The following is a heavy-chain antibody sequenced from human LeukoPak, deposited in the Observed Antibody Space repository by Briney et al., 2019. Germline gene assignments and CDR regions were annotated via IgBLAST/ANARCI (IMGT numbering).Heavy chain of an antibody. D-gene: IGHD2-2*01. J-gene: IGHJ4*02. CDR3: AKAPCSSTSCYPLDY. CDR2: ISGSGGST. V-gene: IGHV3-23*01. CDR1: GFTFSSYS. Sequence: GGSLRLSCAASGFTFSSYSMNWVRQAPGKGLEWVSAISGSGGSTYYADSVKGRFTISRDNSKNTLYLQMNSLRAEDTAVYYCAKAPCSSTSCYPLDYWGQGTLVTVSS.